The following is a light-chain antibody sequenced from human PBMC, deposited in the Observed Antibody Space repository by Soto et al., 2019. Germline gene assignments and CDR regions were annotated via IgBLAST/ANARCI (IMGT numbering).Light chain of an antibody. CDR1: SSDVGGYNY. V-gene: IGLV2-14*01. J-gene: IGLJ1*01. CDR2: EVA. CDR3: ISYTSSITYV. Sequence: QSALTQPASVSGSPGQSITISCTGTSSDVGGYNYVSWYQQHPGKAPKLMIYEVANRPSGVSNRFSGSKSGNTASLTISGLQAEDEADYYCISYTSSITYVFGTGIKVTVL.